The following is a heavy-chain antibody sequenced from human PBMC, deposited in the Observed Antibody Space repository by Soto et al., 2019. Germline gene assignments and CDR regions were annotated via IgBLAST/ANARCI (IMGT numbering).Heavy chain of an antibody. D-gene: IGHD4-17*01. CDR3: ASSPLRRPYYFDY. CDR2: ISGSGGST. J-gene: IGHJ4*02. Sequence: GSLRLYCAASGFTFSSYAMSWVRQAPGKGLEWVSAISGSGGSTYYADSVKGRFTISRDNSKNTLYLQMNSLRAEDTAVYYCASSPLRRPYYFDYWGQGTLVTVSS. V-gene: IGHV3-23*01. CDR1: GFTFSSYA.